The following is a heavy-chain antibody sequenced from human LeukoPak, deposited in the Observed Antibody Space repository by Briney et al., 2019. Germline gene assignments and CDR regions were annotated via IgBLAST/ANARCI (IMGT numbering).Heavy chain of an antibody. D-gene: IGHD3-9*01. CDR3: ASSRDYDISTGRVDY. J-gene: IGHJ4*02. Sequence: PGGSLRPSCAASGFTFSGYSMTWVRQAPGKGLEWVSSISSRSSYIYYADSVKGRFTISRDNAKNSLFLQMNNLRAEDTAMYYCASSRDYDISTGRVDYWGQGTLVTVSS. V-gene: IGHV3-21*01. CDR1: GFTFSGYS. CDR2: ISSRSSYI.